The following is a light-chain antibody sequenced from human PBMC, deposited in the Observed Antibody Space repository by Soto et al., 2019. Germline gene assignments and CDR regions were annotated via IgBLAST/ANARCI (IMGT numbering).Light chain of an antibody. Sequence: EIVMTQYPDTLSVSPGESATLSCRASQNINDKLAWFQQKPGQVPRLLIIGASTTATGVPARFSGSGSGTEFTLTISGLQSDDFAVYYCQQYNDWPPFTFGPGTRVDVK. J-gene: IGKJ3*01. CDR1: QNINDK. V-gene: IGKV3-15*01. CDR3: QQYNDWPPFT. CDR2: GAS.